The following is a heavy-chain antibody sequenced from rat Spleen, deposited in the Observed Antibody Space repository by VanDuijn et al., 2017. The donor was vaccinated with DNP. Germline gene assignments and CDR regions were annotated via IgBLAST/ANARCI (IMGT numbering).Heavy chain of an antibody. CDR3: ARVGDLHDGGDGDVLDA. CDR1: GFTFNNYW. V-gene: IGHV5-31*01. CDR2: IATSGGST. J-gene: IGHJ4*01. Sequence: EVQLVESGGGLVQPGRSLKLSCVASGFTFNNYWMTWIRQVPGKGLEWVASIATSGGSTYYPDSVKGRFTISRDDAKNTLYLQMNSLRSEDTATYYCARVGDLHDGGDGDVLDAWGQGTSVTVSS. D-gene: IGHD1-12*02.